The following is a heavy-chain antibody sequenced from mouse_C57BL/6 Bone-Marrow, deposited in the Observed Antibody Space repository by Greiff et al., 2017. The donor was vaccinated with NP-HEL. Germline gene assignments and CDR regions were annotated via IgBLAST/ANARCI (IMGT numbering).Heavy chain of an antibody. Sequence: VQLQQSGAELVKPGASVKLSCKASGYTFTEYTIHWVKQRSGQGLEWIGWFYPGSGSIKYNEKFKDKATLTADKSSSTVYMELSSLTSEDSAVYFCARHPIYYGYDRAWFAYWGQGTLVTVSA. J-gene: IGHJ3*01. CDR3: ARHPIYYGYDRAWFAY. V-gene: IGHV1-62-2*01. CDR1: GYTFTEYT. D-gene: IGHD2-2*01. CDR2: FYPGSGSI.